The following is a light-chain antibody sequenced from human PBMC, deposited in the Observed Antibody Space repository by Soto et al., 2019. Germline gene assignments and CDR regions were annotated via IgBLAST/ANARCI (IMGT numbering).Light chain of an antibody. V-gene: IGKV3-15*01. CDR1: QSVSSN. J-gene: IGKJ4*01. CDR3: QQYNNWPLT. CDR2: GAS. Sequence: EIGMTQSPATLSVSPGERATLSCRASQSVSSNLAWYQQKLGQAPMLLIYGASTRATGIPARFSGSGSGTEFNLTISSLQSEDFAVYYCQQYNNWPLTFGGGTKVEIK.